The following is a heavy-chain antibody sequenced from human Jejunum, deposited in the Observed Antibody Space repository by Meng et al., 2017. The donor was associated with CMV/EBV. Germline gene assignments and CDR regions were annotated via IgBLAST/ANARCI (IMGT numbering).Heavy chain of an antibody. J-gene: IGHJ4*02. Sequence: FDFNRYGLPWVRQAPGKGLEWVAFKRYNGQYEYVLDSIKGRFIIPKDNYKETVYLQMDSLTAEDTAMYYCAKDRLYTNYVSAFDSWGQGTLGTVSS. D-gene: IGHD4-11*01. CDR3: AKDRLYTNYVSAFDS. CDR1: FDFNRYG. CDR2: KRYNGQYE. V-gene: IGHV3-30*02.